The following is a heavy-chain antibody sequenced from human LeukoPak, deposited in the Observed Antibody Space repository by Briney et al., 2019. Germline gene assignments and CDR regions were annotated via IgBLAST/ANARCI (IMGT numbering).Heavy chain of an antibody. CDR1: GFTFSSYG. Sequence: GGSLRLSCAASGFTFSSYGVHWVRQAPGKGLDWVAVISYDGSRKYYADSVKGRFTISRDNAKNTVYLQMNSLRAEDTAVYYCARASGLAWGQGTLVTVSS. J-gene: IGHJ5*02. V-gene: IGHV3-30*03. D-gene: IGHD3-16*01. CDR2: ISYDGSRK. CDR3: ARASGLA.